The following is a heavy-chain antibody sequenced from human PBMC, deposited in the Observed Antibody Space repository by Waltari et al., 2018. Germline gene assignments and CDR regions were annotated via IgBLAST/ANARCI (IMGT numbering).Heavy chain of an antibody. CDR3: ATEKLERSYNWFDP. CDR1: GYSISSGYY. Sequence: QVQLQESGPGLVKPSETLSLTCAVSGYSISSGYYWGWIRQPPGKGLEWIGSIYHSGSTYYNPSLKSRVTISVDTSKNQFSLKLSSVTAADTAVYYCATEKLERSYNWFDPWGQGTLVTVSS. J-gene: IGHJ5*02. V-gene: IGHV4-38-2*02. D-gene: IGHD1-1*01. CDR2: IYHSGST.